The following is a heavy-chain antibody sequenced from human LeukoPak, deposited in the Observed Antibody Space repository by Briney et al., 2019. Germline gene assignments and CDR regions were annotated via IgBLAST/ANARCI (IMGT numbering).Heavy chain of an antibody. V-gene: IGHV4-59*01. CDR1: GGSISSYY. CDR2: IYYSGST. CDR3: ARGGNSSWYRHYYYYMDV. Sequence: SETLSLTCTVSGGSISSYYWSWIRQPPGKRLEWIGYIYYSGSTNYNPSLKSRVTISVDTSKNQFSLKRSSVTAADTAVYYCARGGNSSWYRHYYYYMDVWGKGTTVTISS. D-gene: IGHD6-13*01. J-gene: IGHJ6*03.